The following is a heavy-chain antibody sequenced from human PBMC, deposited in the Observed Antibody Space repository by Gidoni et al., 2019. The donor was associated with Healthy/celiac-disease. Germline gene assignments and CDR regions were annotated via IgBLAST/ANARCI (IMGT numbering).Heavy chain of an antibody. Sequence: EVQLVESGGGVVQPGGSLRLSCAASGFTFDDYALNWVRQAPGKGLEWVSLISGDGGSTYYADSVKGRFTISRDNSKNSLYLQMNSLRTEDTALYYCAKEAPRNYDFWSGYYGLMGMDVWGQGTTVTVSS. CDR1: GFTFDDYA. CDR2: ISGDGGST. J-gene: IGHJ6*02. CDR3: AKEAPRNYDFWSGYYGLMGMDV. V-gene: IGHV3-43*02. D-gene: IGHD3-3*01.